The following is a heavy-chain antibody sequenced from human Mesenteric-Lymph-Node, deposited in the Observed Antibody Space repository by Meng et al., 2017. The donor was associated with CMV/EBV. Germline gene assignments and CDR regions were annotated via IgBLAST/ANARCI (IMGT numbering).Heavy chain of an antibody. J-gene: IGHJ2*01. V-gene: IGHV3-9*01. CDR1: GFTFDDYA. CDR2: ISWNSDTI. D-gene: IGHD7-27*01. CDR3: AKDSSLGNWDFDL. Sequence: GGSLRLTCAGSGFTFDDYAMHWVRQTPGKGLEWVSGISWNSDTIGYADSVKGRFTISRDNAKNSLYLEMSSLKPQDTGLYFCAKDSSLGNWDFDLWGPGTLVTVSS.